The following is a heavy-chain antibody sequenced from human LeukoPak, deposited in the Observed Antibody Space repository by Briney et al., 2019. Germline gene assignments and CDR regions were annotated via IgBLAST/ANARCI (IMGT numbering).Heavy chain of an antibody. CDR1: GGSVSSGSYY. CDR2: IYYSGST. CDR3: AKYIAAAWTQ. J-gene: IGHJ4*02. D-gene: IGHD6-13*01. Sequence: SETLSLTCTVSGGSVSSGSYYRSWIRQPPGKGLEWIGYIYYSGSTNYNPSLKSRVTISVDTSKNQFSLKLSSVTAADTAVYYCAKYIAAAWTQWGQGTLVTVSS. V-gene: IGHV4-61*01.